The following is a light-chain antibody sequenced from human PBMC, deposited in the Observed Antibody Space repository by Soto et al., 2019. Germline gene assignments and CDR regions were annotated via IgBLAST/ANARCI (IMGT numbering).Light chain of an antibody. Sequence: EIGFTQSATTLSLSPGERATLSCRASQSVSSYLAWYQQKPGQAPRLLIYDASNRATGIPARFSGSGSGTDFTLTISSLEPEDFAVYYCQQRSNWLTFGGGTKVDIK. V-gene: IGKV3-11*01. CDR2: DAS. J-gene: IGKJ4*01. CDR1: QSVSSY. CDR3: QQRSNWLT.